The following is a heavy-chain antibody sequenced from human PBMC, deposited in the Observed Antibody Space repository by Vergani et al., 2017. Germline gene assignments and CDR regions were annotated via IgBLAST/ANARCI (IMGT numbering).Heavy chain of an antibody. Sequence: QVQLQQWGAGLLKPSETLSLTCAVYGGSFSGYYWSWIRQPPGKGLEWIGEINHSGSTNYNPSLKSRVTISVDTSKNQFSLKLSSVTAADTAVYYYARGVRPEWLLQYYFDYWGQGTLVTVSS. V-gene: IGHV4-34*01. CDR2: INHSGST. CDR3: ARGVRPEWLLQYYFDY. J-gene: IGHJ4*02. D-gene: IGHD3-22*01. CDR1: GGSFSGYY.